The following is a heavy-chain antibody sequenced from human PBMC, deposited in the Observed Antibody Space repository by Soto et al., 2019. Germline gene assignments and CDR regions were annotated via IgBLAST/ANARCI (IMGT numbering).Heavy chain of an antibody. CDR3: TILTPITGVY. D-gene: IGHD5-12*01. V-gene: IGHV1-69*10. CDR1: GGSFSTYT. CDR2: IIPMFGII. J-gene: IGHJ4*02. Sequence: RASVKVSCKVSGGSFSTYTLTWVRQAPGQGLEWMGGIIPMFGIINYAQKFQGRVTITADRSTTTAYMELISLRSDDTAVYYCTILTPITGVYWGQGAQGTVSS.